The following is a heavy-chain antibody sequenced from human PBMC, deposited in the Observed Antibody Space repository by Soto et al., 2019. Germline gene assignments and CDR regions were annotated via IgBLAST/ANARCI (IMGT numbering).Heavy chain of an antibody. Sequence: ASVKVSCKASGYTFTSYYMHWVRQAPGQGLEWMGIINPSGGSTSYAQKFQGRVTITADKSTSTAYMELSSLRSEDTAVYYCAESYYDSSMFDYWGQGTLVTVSS. D-gene: IGHD3-22*01. J-gene: IGHJ4*02. CDR1: GYTFTSYY. CDR2: INPSGGST. V-gene: IGHV1-46*01. CDR3: AESYYDSSMFDY.